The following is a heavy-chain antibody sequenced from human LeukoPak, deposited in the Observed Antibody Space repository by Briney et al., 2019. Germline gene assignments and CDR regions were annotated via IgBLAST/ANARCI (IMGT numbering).Heavy chain of an antibody. D-gene: IGHD3-22*01. J-gene: IGHJ4*02. Sequence: ASVKVSCKASGYIFTDYYIHWVRQAPGVGLQWMGYINPLNGASHYAEYFQGRVTMTRDTSISTAYMEVSSLRSEDTAVYYCARADSSGYPRPNDYWGQGTLVTVSS. CDR2: INPLNGAS. CDR3: ARADSSGYPRPNDY. V-gene: IGHV1-2*02. CDR1: GYIFTDYY.